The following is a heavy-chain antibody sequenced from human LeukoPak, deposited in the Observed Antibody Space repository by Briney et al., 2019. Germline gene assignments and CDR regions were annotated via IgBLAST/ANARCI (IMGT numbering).Heavy chain of an antibody. Sequence: GGSLRLSCAASGFTFSSYSMHWVRQAPGKGLEWLTLISYHGSNTEYTESVKGRFTISRDNSKNTLFLQMNSLRTEDTAIYFCARSPERLGQGYLGSWGQGTLVTVSS. CDR1: GFTFSSYS. V-gene: IGHV3-30*04. CDR2: ISYHGSNT. CDR3: ARSPERLGQGYLGS. D-gene: IGHD2-15*01. J-gene: IGHJ4*02.